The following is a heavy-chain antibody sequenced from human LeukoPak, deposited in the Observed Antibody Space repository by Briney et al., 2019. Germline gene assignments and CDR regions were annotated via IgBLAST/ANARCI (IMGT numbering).Heavy chain of an antibody. CDR3: AAGTGYSSGWYSHYYYYGMDV. D-gene: IGHD6-19*01. CDR1: GGSISSSSYY. CDR2: IYYSGST. V-gene: IGHV4-39*01. Sequence: SETLSLTCTVSGGSISSSSYYWGWIRQPPGTGLEWIGSIYYSGSTYYNPSLKSRVTISVDTSKNQFSLKLSSVTAADTAVYYCAAGTGYSSGWYSHYYYYGMDVWGQGTTVTVSS. J-gene: IGHJ6*02.